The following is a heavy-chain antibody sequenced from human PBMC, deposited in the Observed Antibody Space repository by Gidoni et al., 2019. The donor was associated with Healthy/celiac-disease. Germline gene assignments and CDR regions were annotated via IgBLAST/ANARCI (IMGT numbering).Heavy chain of an antibody. CDR3: AKDNNNARAPSHDYGDYSLYYYYGMDV. CDR2: ISWNSGSI. D-gene: IGHD4-17*01. Sequence: EVQLVESGGGLVQPGRSLRLSCAASGFTFDDYAMHWVRPAPGKGLEWVSGISWNSGSIGYADSVKGRFTISRDNAKNSLYLQMNSLRAEDTALYYCAKDNNNARAPSHDYGDYSLYYYYGMDVWGQGTTVTVSS. V-gene: IGHV3-9*01. CDR1: GFTFDDYA. J-gene: IGHJ6*02.